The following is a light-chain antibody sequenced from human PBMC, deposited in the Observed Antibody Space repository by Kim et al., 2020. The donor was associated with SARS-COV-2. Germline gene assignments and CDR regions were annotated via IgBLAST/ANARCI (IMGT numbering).Light chain of an antibody. CDR1: LSVSNF. Sequence: APVGARVTITCAASLSVSNFLNWYQQKHGAAPKLLFYSSSSLQSGVPSRFSASRSGTDFTLTISSLQPEDFASYYCQQSYNVPVTFGGGTKVDIK. CDR3: QQSYNVPVT. CDR2: SSS. J-gene: IGKJ4*01. V-gene: IGKV1-39*01.